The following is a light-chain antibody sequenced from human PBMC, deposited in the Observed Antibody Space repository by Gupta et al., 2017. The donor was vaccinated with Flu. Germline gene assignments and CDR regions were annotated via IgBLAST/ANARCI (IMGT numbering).Light chain of an antibody. V-gene: IGKV2D-29*01. J-gene: IGKJ2*01. CDR1: DRLLHNAGNAY. Sequence: ISCHSSDRLLHNAGNAYLSWFFQRPGQPPQLLMFEVSKRVAGVPHMFSGSGSGTDFTLKINRVEAGDIGVYYCMQSVQLPPVFGQGTKLEI. CDR2: EVS. CDR3: MQSVQLPPV.